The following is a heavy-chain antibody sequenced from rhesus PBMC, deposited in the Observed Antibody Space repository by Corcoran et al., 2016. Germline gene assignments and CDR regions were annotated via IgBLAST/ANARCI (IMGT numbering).Heavy chain of an antibody. CDR1: GFTFSDYY. J-gene: IGHJ4*01. V-gene: IGHV3-178*01. CDR2: SRNGGGRR. D-gene: IGHD3-9*01. Sequence: EVQLVESGGGLAKPGGSLSLSCAASGFTFSDYYMDWVRQAPGKGLEWGSRSRNGGGRRWYADTVKGRFTSSREKAKNTLYLQMNSLGAEDKAVYYCARVGGMNSPAYWGQGVLVTVSS. CDR3: ARVGGMNSPAY.